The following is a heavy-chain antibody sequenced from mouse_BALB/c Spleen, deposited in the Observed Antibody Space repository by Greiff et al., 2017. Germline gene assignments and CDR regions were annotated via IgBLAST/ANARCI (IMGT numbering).Heavy chain of an antibody. Sequence: EVMLVESGPGLVKPSQSLYLTCTVTGYSITSVYAWNWIRQFPGNKLEWMGYISYSGSTSYNPSLKSRISITRDTSKNQFFLQLNSVTTEDTATYYCASGIYDGYYKGAMDYWGQGTSVTVSS. CDR3: ASGIYDGYYKGAMDY. V-gene: IGHV3-2*02. J-gene: IGHJ4*01. CDR2: ISYSGST. D-gene: IGHD2-3*01. CDR1: GYSITSVYA.